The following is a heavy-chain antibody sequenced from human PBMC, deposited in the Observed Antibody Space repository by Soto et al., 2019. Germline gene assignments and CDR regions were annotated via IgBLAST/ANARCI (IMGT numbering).Heavy chain of an antibody. J-gene: IGHJ4*02. Sequence: EVQLVESGGRLVQPGGSLRLSCAASGFMFSAYWMSWVRQDPGKGLEWVATISGGASDKFYVDSVKGRFTISRDDSKNTLDLQMNSRRDEDTAVYYCVREDWHRFDSWGQGTLVTVSS. D-gene: IGHD2-21*01. CDR3: VREDWHRFDS. CDR2: ISGGASDK. CDR1: GFMFSAYW. V-gene: IGHV3-7*01.